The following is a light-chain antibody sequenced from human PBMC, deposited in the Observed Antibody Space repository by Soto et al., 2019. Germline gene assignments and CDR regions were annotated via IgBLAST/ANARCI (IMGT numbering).Light chain of an antibody. CDR1: TGTVTSGHF. CDR2: DTS. V-gene: IGLV7-46*01. J-gene: IGLJ3*02. CDR3: LLFFGDIRGV. Sequence: QAVVTQEASLTLSPGGTVTLTCGSSTGTVTSGHFPYWFQQKPGQAPRTLIYDTSDKHSWTPARFSGSLLGGKAALTLSGAQPEDEAEYYCLLFFGDIRGVFGGGTKLTVL.